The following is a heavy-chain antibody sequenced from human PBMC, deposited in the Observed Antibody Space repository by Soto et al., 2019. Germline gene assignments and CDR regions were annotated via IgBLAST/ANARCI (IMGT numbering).Heavy chain of an antibody. D-gene: IGHD1-26*01. J-gene: IGHJ4*02. Sequence: PGGSLRLSCAASGFTFSSYDMHWVRQATGKGLEWVSAIGTAGDTYYPGSVKGRFTISRENAKNSLYLQMNSLRAGDTVVYYCARVGNEYYFDYGGQGPLVTVPS. V-gene: IGHV3-13*01. CDR2: IGTAGDT. CDR1: GFTFSSYD. CDR3: ARVGNEYYFDY.